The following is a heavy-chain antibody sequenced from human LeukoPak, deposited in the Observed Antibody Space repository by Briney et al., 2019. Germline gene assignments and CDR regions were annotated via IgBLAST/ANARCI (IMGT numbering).Heavy chain of an antibody. V-gene: IGHV3-74*01. CDR1: GFTFSSYW. D-gene: IGHD2-2*01. Sequence: GGSLRLSCAASGFTFSSYWMHWVRQGPGKGLVWVSRTNSDGSSTSYADSVKGRFTISRDNAKNTLYLQMNSLRAEDTAVYYCARDVVVPAAMAGYYYYYGMDVWGQGTTVTVSS. J-gene: IGHJ6*02. CDR3: ARDVVVPAAMAGYYYYYGMDV. CDR2: TNSDGSST.